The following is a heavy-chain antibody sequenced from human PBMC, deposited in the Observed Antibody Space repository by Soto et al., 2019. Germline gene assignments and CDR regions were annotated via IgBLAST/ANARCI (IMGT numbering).Heavy chain of an antibody. CDR3: ARDWGYYSFRVPDY. Sequence: ASVKVYCKASGYTFTSYGISWVRQVPGQGLEWMGWISAYNGNTNYAQILQDRVTMTTDTSTSTAYMELRSLRSDDTAVYYCARDWGYYSFRVPDYWGQGTLVTLSS. V-gene: IGHV1-18*01. CDR1: GYTFTSYG. D-gene: IGHD3-10*01. J-gene: IGHJ4*02. CDR2: ISAYNGNT.